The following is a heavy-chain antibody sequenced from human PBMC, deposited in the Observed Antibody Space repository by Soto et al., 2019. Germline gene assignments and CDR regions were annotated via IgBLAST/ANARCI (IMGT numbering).Heavy chain of an antibody. V-gene: IGHV1-69*13. CDR1: GGTFSSYA. D-gene: IGHD3-22*01. CDR3: ANSPAYYDSSGYYSPFDY. Sequence: SVKVSCKASGGTFSSYAISWVRQAPGQGLEWMGGIIPIFGTANYAQKFQGRVTITADESTSTAYMELSSLRSEDTAVYYCANSPAYYDSSGYYSPFDYWGQGTLVTVSS. J-gene: IGHJ4*02. CDR2: IIPIFGTA.